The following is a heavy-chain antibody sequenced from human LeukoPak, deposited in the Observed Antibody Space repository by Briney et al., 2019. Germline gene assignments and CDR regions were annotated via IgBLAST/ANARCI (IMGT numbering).Heavy chain of an antibody. Sequence: GGSLRLSCAASGFTFSSYGMHWVRQAPGKGLEWVAVISYDGSNKYYADSVKGRFTISRDNSKNTLYLQMNSLRAEDMAVYYCAKSGYSSSGYYYGMDVWGQGTTVTVSS. J-gene: IGHJ6*02. CDR3: AKSGYSSSGYYYGMDV. V-gene: IGHV3-30*18. CDR2: ISYDGSNK. D-gene: IGHD6-13*01. CDR1: GFTFSSYG.